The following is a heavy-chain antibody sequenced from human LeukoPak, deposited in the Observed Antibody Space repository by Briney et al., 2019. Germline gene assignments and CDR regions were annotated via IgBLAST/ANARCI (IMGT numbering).Heavy chain of an antibody. CDR1: GFTFSDYY. D-gene: IGHD3-10*01. J-gene: IGHJ4*02. Sequence: EGSLRLSCAASGFTFSDYYMSWIRQAPGKGLEWVSYISSSSSYTNYAGSVKGRFTISRDNAKNSLYLQMNSLRAEDTAVYYCAQARGSGSYPFGYWGQGTLVTVSS. CDR3: AQARGSGSYPFGY. CDR2: ISSSSSYT. V-gene: IGHV3-11*06.